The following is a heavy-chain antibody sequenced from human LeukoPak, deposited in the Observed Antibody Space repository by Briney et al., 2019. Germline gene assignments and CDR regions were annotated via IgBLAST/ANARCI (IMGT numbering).Heavy chain of an antibody. CDR2: VYYDGST. D-gene: IGHD1-26*01. V-gene: IGHV4-39*01. CDR3: ARQRAGGTWAFEH. Sequence: PSETLSLTCTVSRGPLNSRSDYWLAWIRQPPGKGLEWIGSVYYDGSTYYKPSLKSRLTISVDMSKDQLSLNLTSVTAADTAVYFCARQRAGGTWAFEHWGQGTLLTVSS. CDR1: RGPLNSRSDY. J-gene: IGHJ4*02.